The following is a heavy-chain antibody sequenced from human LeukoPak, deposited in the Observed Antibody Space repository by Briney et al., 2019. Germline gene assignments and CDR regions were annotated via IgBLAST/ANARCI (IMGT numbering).Heavy chain of an antibody. J-gene: IGHJ4*02. V-gene: IGHV4-59*02. Sequence: SETLSLTCSVSGGSVSSAFWSSIRQPPGKGLEWVGHISYIGSTNYNPSPKSRVTLSVDTSKNHFSLQVTSVTAADTAVYCCARVLNGDIFDYWGQGTLVTVSS. CDR3: ARVLNGDIFDY. CDR1: GGSVSSAF. D-gene: IGHD4/OR15-4a*01. CDR2: ISYIGST.